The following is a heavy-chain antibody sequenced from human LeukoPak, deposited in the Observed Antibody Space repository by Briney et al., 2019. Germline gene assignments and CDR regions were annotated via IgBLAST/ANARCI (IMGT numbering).Heavy chain of an antibody. CDR2: INPSGHST. Sequence: GAAVKVSCKASGFTFSTYYMHWVRPAPGQGLEWMVIINPSGHSTTYAQKFQGRFTMTRDTSTSTLYMELSSLRSEDTAVYYCARPRIGTSSIAFEIWGQGTLVTISS. J-gene: IGHJ3*02. CDR3: ARPRIGTSSIAFEI. CDR1: GFTFSTYY. D-gene: IGHD1-7*01. V-gene: IGHV1-46*01.